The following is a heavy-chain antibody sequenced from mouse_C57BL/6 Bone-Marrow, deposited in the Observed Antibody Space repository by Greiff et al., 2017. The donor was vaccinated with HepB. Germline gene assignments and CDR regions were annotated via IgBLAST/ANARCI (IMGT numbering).Heavy chain of an antibody. J-gene: IGHJ2*01. CDR3: ARDAHTGIDY. Sequence: EVMLVDSGGGLVQSGRSLRLSCATSGFTFSDFYMEWVRQAPGKGLEWIAASRNKANDYTTEYSASVKGRFIVSRDTSQGILYLQMNALRAEDTAIYYCARDAHTGIDYWGQGTTLTVSS. CDR2: SRNKANDYTT. CDR1: GFTFSDFY. D-gene: IGHD4-1*01. V-gene: IGHV7-1*01.